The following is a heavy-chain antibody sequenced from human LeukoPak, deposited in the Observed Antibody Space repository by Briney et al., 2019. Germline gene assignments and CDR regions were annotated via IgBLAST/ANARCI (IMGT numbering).Heavy chain of an antibody. CDR1: GGAISSGGYY. V-gene: IGHV4-31*03. CDR3: ARDNGDYVNRFDY. D-gene: IGHD4-17*01. Sequence: SETLSLTCTVSGGAISSGGYYWSWIRQLPGKGLEWIGYIYYSGSPHYNPSLKSRVIISADTSKNQFSLKLSSVTVADTAVYYCARDNGDYVNRFDYWGQGTLVTVSS. CDR2: IYYSGSP. J-gene: IGHJ4*02.